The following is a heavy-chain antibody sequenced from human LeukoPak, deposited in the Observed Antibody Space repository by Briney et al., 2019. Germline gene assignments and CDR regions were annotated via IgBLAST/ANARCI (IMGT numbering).Heavy chain of an antibody. Sequence: GGSLRLSCAASGFTFSSYSMNWVRQAPGKGLEWVSYISSSSSTIYYADSVKGRFTISRDNAKNSLYLQMNSLRAEDTAVYYCARDIVATINAFDYWGQGTLVTVSS. D-gene: IGHD5-12*01. V-gene: IGHV3-48*04. CDR2: ISSSSSTI. J-gene: IGHJ4*02. CDR1: GFTFSSYS. CDR3: ARDIVATINAFDY.